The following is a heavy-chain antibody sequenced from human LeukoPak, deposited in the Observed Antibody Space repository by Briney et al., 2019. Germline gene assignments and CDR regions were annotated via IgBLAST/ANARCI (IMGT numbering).Heavy chain of an antibody. V-gene: IGHV1-2*02. J-gene: IGHJ4*02. D-gene: IGHD3-16*01. CDR1: GYTFTGYY. CDR3: ATQRGSYLWGTDFDY. CDR2: ISPCSGDT. Sequence: ASLKVSCKASGYTFTGYYIHWVRQAPGQRLERMGWISPCSGDTKYAQKLQGRVTMTRDTSISTAYMELSRLRSDDTAVYYCATQRGSYLWGTDFDYWGQGSLVTVSS.